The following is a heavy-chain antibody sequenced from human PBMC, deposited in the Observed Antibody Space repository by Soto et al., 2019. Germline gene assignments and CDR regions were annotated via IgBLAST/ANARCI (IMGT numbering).Heavy chain of an antibody. D-gene: IGHD1-1*01. Sequence: GGSLRLSCAASGFTVDDYAMHWVRQAPGKGLELVSGISWNSGSISYADSVKGRFTISRDKAKNSLYLQMNSLRAEDTALYYCAKDMGRVTGNDTFDSWGHGTMVTVSS. J-gene: IGHJ3*02. CDR1: GFTVDDYA. CDR3: AKDMGRVTGNDTFDS. V-gene: IGHV3-9*01. CDR2: ISWNSGSI.